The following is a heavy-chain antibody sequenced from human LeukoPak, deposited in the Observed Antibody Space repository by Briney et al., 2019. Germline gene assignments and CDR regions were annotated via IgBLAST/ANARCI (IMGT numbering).Heavy chain of an antibody. J-gene: IGHJ4*02. CDR3: ARAGDTYYVILTGYYDY. CDR1: GFTFSSYE. V-gene: IGHV3-48*03. CDR2: ISSSGSTI. Sequence: GGSLRLSCAASGFTFSSYEMNWVRQAPGKGLEWVSNISSSGSTIYYADSVKGRFTISRDNAKNSLSLQMNSQRAEDTAVYYCARAGDTYYVILTGYYDYWGQGTLVTVSS. D-gene: IGHD3-9*01.